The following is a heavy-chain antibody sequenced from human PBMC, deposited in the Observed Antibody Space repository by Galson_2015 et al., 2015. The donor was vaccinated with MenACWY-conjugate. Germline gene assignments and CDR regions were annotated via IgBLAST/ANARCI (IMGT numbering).Heavy chain of an antibody. CDR2: INQDRSEK. J-gene: IGHJ6*02. V-gene: IGHV3-7*03. D-gene: IGHD2-15*01. Sequence: SLRLSCAASGFTFSKYWTTWVRQAPGKGLEWVANINQDRSEKYYADSVKGRFTISRDNAKNSLSLQMNSLRVEDTAVYYCVRDRRYSASATGPSYYYGSDGWVQGTTGTVSS. CDR3: VRDRRYSASATGPSYYYGSDG. CDR1: GFTFSKYW.